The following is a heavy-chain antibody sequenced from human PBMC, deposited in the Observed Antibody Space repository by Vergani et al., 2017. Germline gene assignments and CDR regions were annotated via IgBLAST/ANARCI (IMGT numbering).Heavy chain of an antibody. Sequence: QVQLQQWGAGLLKPSETLSLTCAVYGGSFSGYYWSWIRQPPGKGLEWIGEINHSGSTNYNPSLKSRVTISVDTSKNQFSLQLSSVTAADTAVYYCARGSPPTYYDFWSGYRYFDYWGQGTLVTVSS. CDR1: GGSFSGYY. D-gene: IGHD3-3*01. CDR2: INHSGST. J-gene: IGHJ4*02. CDR3: ARGSPPTYYDFWSGYRYFDY. V-gene: IGHV4-34*01.